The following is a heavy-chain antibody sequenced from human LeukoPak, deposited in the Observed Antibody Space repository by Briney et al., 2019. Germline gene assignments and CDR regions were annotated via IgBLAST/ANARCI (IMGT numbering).Heavy chain of an antibody. V-gene: IGHV1-18*01. CDR1: GYTFTSYG. J-gene: IGHJ4*02. CDR2: ISAYNGNT. D-gene: IGHD3-22*01. Sequence: ASVKVSCKASGYTFTSYGISWVRQAPGQGLEWMGCISAYNGNTNYAQKLQGRVTMTTYTSTSTAYMELRSLRSDDTAVYYCARDRDYYDSSGYYFDYWGQGTLVTVSS. CDR3: ARDRDYYDSSGYYFDY.